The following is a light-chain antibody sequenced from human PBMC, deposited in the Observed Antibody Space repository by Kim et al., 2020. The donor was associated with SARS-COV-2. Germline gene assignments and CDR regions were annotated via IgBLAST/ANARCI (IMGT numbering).Light chain of an antibody. CDR3: HLSDVHPEP. J-gene: IGKJ1*01. V-gene: IGKV1-5*03. Sequence: GDRVTIPCRDSQNIHTSSAWFKQTPGKAPRLLIYKSLTLYRGAPSRFSGRGSWTAFTLTINILPPVDSATSYCHLSDVHPEPFGQGTKA. CDR2: KSL. CDR1: QNIHTS.